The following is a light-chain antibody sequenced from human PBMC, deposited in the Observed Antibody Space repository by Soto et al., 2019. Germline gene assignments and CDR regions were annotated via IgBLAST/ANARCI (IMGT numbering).Light chain of an antibody. CDR1: QPVAKDY. CDR3: QQYASAPLT. V-gene: IGKV3-20*01. Sequence: DIVLTQSLGTLSLSPGEGATLSCRASQPVAKDYLAWYQQQPDQAPRLLIFGASSRATGIPDRFSGSGSGTDFTLTINRLEPEDFAVYYCQQYASAPLTFGGGTKVEIK. CDR2: GAS. J-gene: IGKJ4*01.